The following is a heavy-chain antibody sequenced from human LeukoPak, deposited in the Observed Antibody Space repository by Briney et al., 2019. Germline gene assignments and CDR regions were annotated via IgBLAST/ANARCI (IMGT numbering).Heavy chain of an antibody. Sequence: GGSLSLSCIASGFTFSNSWLSWVRQAPGKGLEWVANIKVDGSEKYYVDSVKGRFTISRDNAKNSLCLQMNSLRAEDTAVYYCARIRWQPGRVLDYWGQGALVTVSS. CDR1: GFTFSNSW. CDR2: IKVDGSEK. V-gene: IGHV3-7*01. CDR3: ARIRWQPGRVLDY. D-gene: IGHD5-24*01. J-gene: IGHJ4*02.